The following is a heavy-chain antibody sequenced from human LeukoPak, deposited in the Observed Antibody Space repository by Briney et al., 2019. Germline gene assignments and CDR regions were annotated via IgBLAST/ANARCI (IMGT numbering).Heavy chain of an antibody. Sequence: PSETLSLTCTVSGYSISSGYYWDWIRQPPGEGLEWIGGIYHSGSTYYNPSLKSRVTMSVDTSKNQFSVKLRSVTAADTAVYYCARVYYGGNPYFDYWGQGTLVTVSS. CDR3: ARVYYGGNPYFDY. J-gene: IGHJ4*02. CDR2: IYHSGST. D-gene: IGHD4-23*01. V-gene: IGHV4-38-2*02. CDR1: GYSISSGYY.